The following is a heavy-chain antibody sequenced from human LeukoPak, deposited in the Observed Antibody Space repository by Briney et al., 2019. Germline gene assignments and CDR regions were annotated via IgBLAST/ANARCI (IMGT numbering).Heavy chain of an antibody. Sequence: SETLSLTCGVYGGSLSGHFWSWVRQPLGKGLEWIGEIKHTGYTNYNPSLKSRVTISVDTSKNQFSLKLSSMTAADTAVYYCAREYTTSSTSFDYWGQGTLVTVSS. CDR1: GGSLSGHF. D-gene: IGHD6-6*01. V-gene: IGHV4-34*01. CDR2: IKHTGYT. J-gene: IGHJ4*02. CDR3: AREYTTSSTSFDY.